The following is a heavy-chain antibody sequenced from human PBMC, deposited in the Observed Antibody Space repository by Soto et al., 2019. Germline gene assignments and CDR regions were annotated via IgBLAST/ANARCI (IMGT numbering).Heavy chain of an antibody. CDR1: GFTFSSYS. D-gene: IGHD3-10*01. CDR2: FRTSGDGGTT. J-gene: IGHJ4*02. V-gene: IGHV3-23*01. Sequence: LRLSCAASGFTFSSYSMSWVRQSPWEGLEWVSGFRTSGDGGTTYYADSVKGRFTISRDNSKNMLFLQMNSLRAEDTAIYYCAKKVNSGPGSQYFDYWGQGTLVTVSS. CDR3: AKKVNSGPGSQYFDY.